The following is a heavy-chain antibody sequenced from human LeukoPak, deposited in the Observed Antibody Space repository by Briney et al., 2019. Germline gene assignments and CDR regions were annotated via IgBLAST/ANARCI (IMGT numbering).Heavy chain of an antibody. CDR1: GYNFTNYW. CDR2: FNPGDPDA. D-gene: IGHD3-10*01. V-gene: IGHV5-51*01. Sequence: GESLRISCEGSGYNFTNYWIGWVRQMPGKDLEWMGIFNPGDPDARYNPSFQGHVTISADKSINTAYLQWSSLKASDTAMYYCARLVSYYYGSGSRGSYFDCWGQGTLVTVSS. CDR3: ARLVSYYYGSGSRGSYFDC. J-gene: IGHJ4*02.